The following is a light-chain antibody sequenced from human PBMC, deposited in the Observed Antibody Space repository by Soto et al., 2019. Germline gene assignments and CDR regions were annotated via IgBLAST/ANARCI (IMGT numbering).Light chain of an antibody. CDR3: NSYTTTMRV. V-gene: IGLV2-14*01. Sequence: QSVLTQPASVSGSLGQSITISCTGTSSDVGGNNYVSWYQHHPGQAPKLMIYEVSSRPAWVSNPFSGSKSGNTASLTISGPQAEDESDYYSNSYTTTMRVFGGGTKLPVL. CDR1: SSDVGGNNY. CDR2: EVS. J-gene: IGLJ3*02.